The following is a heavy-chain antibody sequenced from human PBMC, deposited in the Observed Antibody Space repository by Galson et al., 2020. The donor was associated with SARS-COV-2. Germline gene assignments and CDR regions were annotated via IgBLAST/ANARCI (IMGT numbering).Heavy chain of an antibody. CDR3: ARGFDY. J-gene: IGHJ4*03. V-gene: IGHV4-59*01. Sequence: ASETLSLTCTVSGGSIRSYYWSWIRQPPGKGLEWIGYIYYSGGTNYNPSLKSRVTISVDTSKNQFSLQLSSVTAADTAVYYCARGFDYWGQGTTVTVSS. CDR2: IYYSGGT. CDR1: GGSIRSYY.